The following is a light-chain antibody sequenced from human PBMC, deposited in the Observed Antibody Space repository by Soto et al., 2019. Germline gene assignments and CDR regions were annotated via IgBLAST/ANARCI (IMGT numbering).Light chain of an antibody. CDR1: QSVGTY. CDR3: QQRDNWPNT. J-gene: IGKJ2*01. V-gene: IGKV3-11*01. CDR2: DAS. Sequence: EIVLTQSPATLSLSPGERATLSCRASQSVGTYLAWYQHNPGQAPRLLIYDASNRATGIPARFSGSGSGTDFTLTISSPEPEDCAVYYCQQRDNWPNTFGQGTKLELK.